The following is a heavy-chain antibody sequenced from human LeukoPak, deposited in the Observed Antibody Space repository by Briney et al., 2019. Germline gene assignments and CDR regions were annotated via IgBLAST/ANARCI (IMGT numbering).Heavy chain of an antibody. Sequence: ASVKVSCKASGYIFSGYYMHWLRQAPGQGLEWVGWINTNTGNPTYAQGFTGRFVFSLDTSVNTAYLEISSLETEDTAVYYCARDGQLDSTSNFYYYYMDVWGTGTTVTVSS. CDR1: GYIFSGYY. CDR2: INTNTGNP. J-gene: IGHJ6*03. V-gene: IGHV7-4-1*02. CDR3: ARDGQLDSTSNFYYYYMDV. D-gene: IGHD5-24*01.